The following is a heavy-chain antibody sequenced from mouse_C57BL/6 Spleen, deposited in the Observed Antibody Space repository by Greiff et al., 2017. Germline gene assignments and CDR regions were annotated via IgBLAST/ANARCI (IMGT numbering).Heavy chain of an antibody. CDR3: ARGGKIYYGNYGAMDY. J-gene: IGHJ4*01. CDR2: INPNNGGT. CDR1: GYTFTDYY. V-gene: IGHV1-26*01. Sequence: EVQLQQSGPELVKPGASVKISCKASGYTFTDYYMNWVKQSHGKSLEWIGDINPNNGGTSYNQKFKGKATLTVDKSSSTAYMELRSLTSEDSAVYYYARGGKIYYGNYGAMDYWGQGTSVTVSS. D-gene: IGHD2-1*01.